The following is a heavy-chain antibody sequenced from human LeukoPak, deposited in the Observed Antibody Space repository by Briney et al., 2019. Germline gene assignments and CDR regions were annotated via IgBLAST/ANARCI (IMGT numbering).Heavy chain of an antibody. J-gene: IGHJ5*02. CDR1: GYTFSSYR. Sequence: PGGSLRLSCAASGYTFSSYRMHWVRQTPGKGLMWVSLINSDGSGTRYADSVKGRFTISRDNAKNTLYLQMNSLRADDTAVYYCAREVSGDPWYNWFDPWGQGTLVTVSS. CDR3: AREVSGDPWYNWFDP. V-gene: IGHV3-74*01. CDR2: INSDGSGT. D-gene: IGHD4-17*01.